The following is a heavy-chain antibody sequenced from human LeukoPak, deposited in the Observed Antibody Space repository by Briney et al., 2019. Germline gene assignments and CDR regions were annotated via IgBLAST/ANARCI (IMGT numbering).Heavy chain of an antibody. D-gene: IGHD2-21*02. CDR3: ARDMTAHSSAVSGVPGDY. V-gene: IGHV3-21*04. J-gene: IGHJ4*02. Sequence: PGGSLRLSCAASGFIFSSYSMNWVRQAPGKGLEWVSSISSSGSYIYYADSVRGRFTISRDNSKNSLFLQMHSLRAEDSAFYYCARDMTAHSSAVSGVPGDYWGQGTLVTVSS. CDR2: ISSSGSYI. CDR1: GFIFSSYS.